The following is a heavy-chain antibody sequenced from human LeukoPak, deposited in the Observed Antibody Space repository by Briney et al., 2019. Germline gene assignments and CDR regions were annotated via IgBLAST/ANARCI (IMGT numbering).Heavy chain of an antibody. J-gene: IGHJ4*02. CDR1: GGTFSSYA. D-gene: IGHD5-24*01. CDR3: ATNGGRWLQLQVEYFDY. CDR2: IIPIFGTA. V-gene: IGHV1-69*05. Sequence: SVKVSCKASGGTFSSYAISWVRQAPRQGLEWMGRIIPIFGTANYAQKFQGRVTITTDESTSTAYMELSSLRSEDTAVYYCATNGGRWLQLQVEYFDYWGQGTLVIVSS.